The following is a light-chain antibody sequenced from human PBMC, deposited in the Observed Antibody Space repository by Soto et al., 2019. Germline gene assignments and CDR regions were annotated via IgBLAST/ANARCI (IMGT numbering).Light chain of an antibody. CDR1: SSNIGSNT. V-gene: IGLV1-44*01. Sequence: QSVLTQPPSASGTPGQRVTISCSGSSSNIGSNTVNWYQQLPGTAPKLLIYNNNQRPSGVPDRFSGSQSSTSASLAISGLLSEDEADYYCAAWDDSLNGFVFGTGTKLTVL. CDR2: NNN. J-gene: IGLJ1*01. CDR3: AAWDDSLNGFV.